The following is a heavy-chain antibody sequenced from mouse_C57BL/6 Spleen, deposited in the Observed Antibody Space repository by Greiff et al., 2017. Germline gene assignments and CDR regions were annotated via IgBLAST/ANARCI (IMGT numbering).Heavy chain of an antibody. CDR2: ISYDGSN. Sequence: EVQLVESGPGLVKPSQSLSLTCSVTGYSITSGYYWNWIRQFPGNKLEWMGYISYDGSNNYNPSLKNRISITRDTSKNQFFLKLNSVTTEDTATYYCASYDLPGWFAYWGQGTLVTVSA. J-gene: IGHJ3*01. CDR1: GYSITSGYY. CDR3: ASYDLPGWFAY. V-gene: IGHV3-6*01. D-gene: IGHD2-3*01.